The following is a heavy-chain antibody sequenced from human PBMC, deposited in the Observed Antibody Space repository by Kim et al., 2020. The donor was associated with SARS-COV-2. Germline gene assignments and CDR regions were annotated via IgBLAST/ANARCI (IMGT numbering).Heavy chain of an antibody. J-gene: IGHJ4*02. D-gene: IGHD3-22*01. Sequence: GGSLRLSCAASGFTFSNGWMSWVRQAPGKGLEWVARIRSKTDGGTTDYGAPVKGRFTISRDDSKKMLYLQMNSLKTDDTAVYYCTTVGQSYYDSSGYPDYWGQGTLVTVSS. CDR3: TTVGQSYYDSSGYPDY. V-gene: IGHV3-15*01. CDR2: IRSKTDGGTT. CDR1: GFTFSNGW.